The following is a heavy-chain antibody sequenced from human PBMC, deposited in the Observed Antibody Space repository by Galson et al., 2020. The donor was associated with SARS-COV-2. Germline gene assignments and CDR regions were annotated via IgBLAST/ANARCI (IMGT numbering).Heavy chain of an antibody. CDR3: ARAVLAVAGTIYYDYGMDV. V-gene: IGHV3-64*01. J-gene: IGHJ6*02. Sequence: GGSLRLSCEASGFTFSSYAMHWVRQAPGKGLEYVSAISSNGGTTSYANSVKGRFTISRDNYKNTLYLQMGSLRAEDRTVDYCARAVLAVAGTIYYDYGMDVWGQGTTVTVSS. D-gene: IGHD6-19*01. CDR2: ISSNGGTT. CDR1: GFTFSSYA.